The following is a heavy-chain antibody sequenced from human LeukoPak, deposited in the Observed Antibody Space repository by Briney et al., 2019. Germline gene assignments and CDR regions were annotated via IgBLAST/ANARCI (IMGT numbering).Heavy chain of an antibody. Sequence: GGSLRLSCTASGFTFSSYTMIWLRQAPGKGLEGVSYISSSSSNISYADSVKGRFTISRDNAKNSLYLHMNSLRAEDTAVYYCARSFYYIDYWGQGTLVTVSS. CDR3: ARSFYYIDY. D-gene: IGHD3-3*02. J-gene: IGHJ4*02. CDR2: ISSSSSNI. CDR1: GFTFSSYT. V-gene: IGHV3-48*04.